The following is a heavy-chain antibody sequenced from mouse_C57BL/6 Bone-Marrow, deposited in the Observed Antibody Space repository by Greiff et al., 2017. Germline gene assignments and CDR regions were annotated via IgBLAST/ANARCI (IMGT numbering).Heavy chain of an antibody. Sequence: QVQLQQSGAELVKPGASVKLSCKASGYTFTSYWMHWVKQRPGQGLEWIGMIHPNSGSTNYNEKFKSKATLTVDKSSSTAYMQLSSLTSEDSAVYYCANPLYSNYDYWYFDVWGTGTTVTVSS. CDR3: ANPLYSNYDYWYFDV. D-gene: IGHD2-5*01. V-gene: IGHV1-64*01. CDR1: GYTFTSYW. CDR2: IHPNSGST. J-gene: IGHJ1*03.